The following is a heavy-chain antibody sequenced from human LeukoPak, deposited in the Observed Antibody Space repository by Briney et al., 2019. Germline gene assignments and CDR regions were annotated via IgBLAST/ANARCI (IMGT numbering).Heavy chain of an antibody. V-gene: IGHV4-4*07. D-gene: IGHD3-3*01. CDR1: GGSISSYY. CDR2: IHTSGST. Sequence: TSETLSLTCTLSGGSISSYYLRWLGQPAGKGLEWIGRIHTSGSTNSNPSLKSRVTMSVDTSKNQFSLKLSSVTAADTAVYYCARWSGDYSFDYWGQGTLVTVSS. J-gene: IGHJ4*02. CDR3: ARWSGDYSFDY.